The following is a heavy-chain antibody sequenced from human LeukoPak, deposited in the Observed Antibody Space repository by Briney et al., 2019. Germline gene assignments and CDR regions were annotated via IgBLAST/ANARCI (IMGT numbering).Heavy chain of an antibody. CDR3: ARLRYNWNYDY. Sequence: SETLSLTCTVSGGSISSSSYYWGWIRQPPGKGLEWIGSIYYSGSTYYNPSLKSRVTISVDTSKNQFSLKLSSVTAADTAVCYCARLRYNWNYDYWGQGTLVTVSS. J-gene: IGHJ4*02. CDR1: GGSISSSSYY. D-gene: IGHD1-7*01. V-gene: IGHV4-39*07. CDR2: IYYSGST.